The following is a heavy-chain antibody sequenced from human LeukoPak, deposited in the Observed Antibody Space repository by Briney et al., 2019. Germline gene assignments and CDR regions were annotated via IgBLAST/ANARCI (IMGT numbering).Heavy chain of an antibody. Sequence: PSETLSLTCSVSGGSMSSYYWSWIRQSPGKGLEWIGYIYHSGSTDYNSSLKSRVTISEDTSKKQFSLKVSSVTAADTAVYYCARYHSRSHEGWIDPWGQGALVAVSS. D-gene: IGHD3-10*01. J-gene: IGHJ5*02. CDR2: IYHSGST. V-gene: IGHV4-59*01. CDR3: ARYHSRSHEGWIDP. CDR1: GGSMSSYY.